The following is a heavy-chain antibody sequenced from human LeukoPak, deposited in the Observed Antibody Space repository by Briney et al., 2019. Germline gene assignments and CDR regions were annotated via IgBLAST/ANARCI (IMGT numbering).Heavy chain of an antibody. J-gene: IGHJ4*02. Sequence: PGGSLRLSCAASGFTFSSYSMNWVRQAPGKGLEWVSSISSSSSYIYYADSVKGRFTISRDNAKNSLYLQMNSLRAEDTAVYYCARGTSARNYFDYWGQGTLVTVSS. CDR3: ARGTSARNYFDY. D-gene: IGHD2-8*01. CDR2: ISSSSSYI. CDR1: GFTFSSYS. V-gene: IGHV3-21*01.